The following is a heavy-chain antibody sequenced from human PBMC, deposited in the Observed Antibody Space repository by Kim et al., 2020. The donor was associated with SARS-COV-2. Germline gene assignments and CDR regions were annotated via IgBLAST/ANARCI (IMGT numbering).Heavy chain of an antibody. CDR1: GFTFSSYS. Sequence: GGSLRLSCAASGFTFSSYSMNWVRQAPGKGLEWVSSISSSSSYIYYADSVKGRFTISRDNAKNSLYLQMNSLRAEDTAVYYCARVGFTMIVRYFDYWGQGTLVTVSS. CDR3: ARVGFTMIVRYFDY. CDR2: ISSSSSYI. D-gene: IGHD3-22*01. V-gene: IGHV3-21*01. J-gene: IGHJ4*02.